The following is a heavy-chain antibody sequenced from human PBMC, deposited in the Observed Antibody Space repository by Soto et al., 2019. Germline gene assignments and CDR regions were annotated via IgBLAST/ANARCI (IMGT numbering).Heavy chain of an antibody. D-gene: IGHD6-13*01. CDR3: TRRYSSSWYWGDNWFDP. Sequence: GGSLRLSCTASGFTFGDYAMSWFRQAPGKGLEWVDFIRSKAYGGTTEYVASVKGRFTISRDDSKSIAYLQMNSLKTEDTAVYYCTRRYSSSWYWGDNWFDPWGQGTLVTVSS. V-gene: IGHV3-49*03. CDR2: IRSKAYGGTT. CDR1: GFTFGDYA. J-gene: IGHJ5*02.